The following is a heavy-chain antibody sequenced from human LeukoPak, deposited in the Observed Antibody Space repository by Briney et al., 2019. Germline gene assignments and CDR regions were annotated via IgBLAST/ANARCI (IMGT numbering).Heavy chain of an antibody. V-gene: IGHV3-23*01. Sequence: GGSLRLSCAASGFTFSSYSMNWVRQAPGKGLEWVSAISGSGGSTYYADSVKGRFIISRDNSKNTLYLQMNSLRAEDTAVYYCANDGAYYYSSTDAFDIWGQGTMVTVSS. D-gene: IGHD3-22*01. J-gene: IGHJ3*02. CDR2: ISGSGGST. CDR1: GFTFSSYS. CDR3: ANDGAYYYSSTDAFDI.